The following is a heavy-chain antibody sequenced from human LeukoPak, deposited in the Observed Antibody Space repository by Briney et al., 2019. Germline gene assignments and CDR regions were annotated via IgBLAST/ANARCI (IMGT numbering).Heavy chain of an antibody. J-gene: IGHJ5*02. CDR2: INHSGST. Sequence: PSETLSLTCAVYGGSFSGYYWSWIRQPPGKVLEWMGEINHSGSTNYNPSLKSRVTISVDTSKNQFSLKLSSVTAADTAVYYCARGQLRFLEWLKFDPWGQGTLVTVSS. CDR3: ARGQLRFLEWLKFDP. CDR1: GGSFSGYY. V-gene: IGHV4-34*01. D-gene: IGHD3-3*01.